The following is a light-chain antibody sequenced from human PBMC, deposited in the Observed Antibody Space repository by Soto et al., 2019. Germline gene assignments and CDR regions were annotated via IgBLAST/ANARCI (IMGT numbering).Light chain of an antibody. J-gene: IGKJ1*01. CDR3: QQYNSQST. CDR2: TAS. V-gene: IGKV1-5*03. Sequence: QLTQYPSSVSASVGDSVTITCRASQSISSWLAWYQQKPGKAPKLLIYTASNLESGVPSRFRGSGSGTEFTLTITSLQPDDFATYYCQQYNSQSTFGQGTKVDIK. CDR1: QSISSW.